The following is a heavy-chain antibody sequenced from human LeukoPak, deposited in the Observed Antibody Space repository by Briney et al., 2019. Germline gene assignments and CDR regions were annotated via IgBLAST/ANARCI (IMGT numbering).Heavy chain of an antibody. CDR1: GGSISTYY. CDR2: IYTSGST. J-gene: IGHJ3*02. D-gene: IGHD6-19*01. V-gene: IGHV4-4*07. Sequence: SETLSLTCTVSGGSISTYYWSWIRQPAGKGLEWIGRIYTSGSTNYNPSLKSRVTMSVDTSKNQFSLKLSSVTAADTAVYYCARECQWLVSPAFDIWGQGTMVTVSS. CDR3: ARECQWLVSPAFDI.